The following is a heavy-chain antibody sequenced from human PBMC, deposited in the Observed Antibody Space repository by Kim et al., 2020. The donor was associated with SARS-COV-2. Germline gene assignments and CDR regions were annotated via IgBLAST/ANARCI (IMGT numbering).Heavy chain of an antibody. CDR3: AIVRELGASWFDP. D-gene: IGHD1-7*01. J-gene: IGHJ5*02. CDR2: IIPLLKAA. CDR1: GDSFTTYA. Sequence: SVKVSCKTSGDSFTTYAINWVRQASGERLEWMGNIIPLLKAANYAEEFRGRATITADASTKTVYMELSSLTSADTAVYYCAIVRELGASWFDPWGQGTLVTVSS. V-gene: IGHV1-69*13.